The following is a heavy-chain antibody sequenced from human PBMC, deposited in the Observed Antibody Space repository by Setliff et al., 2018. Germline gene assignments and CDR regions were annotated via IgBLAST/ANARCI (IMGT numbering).Heavy chain of an antibody. D-gene: IGHD1-26*01. Sequence: GASVKVSCKASGYTLSNSILSWVRQAPGQGLEWVGWISAYNGKTYSAQKFQDRVTLTTHTSTNMGYLELRDLRSDDTAVYFCARDNTILGATDHWGQGTLVTVS. CDR2: ISAYNGKT. CDR1: GYTLSNSI. CDR3: ARDNTILGATDH. J-gene: IGHJ5*02. V-gene: IGHV1-18*01.